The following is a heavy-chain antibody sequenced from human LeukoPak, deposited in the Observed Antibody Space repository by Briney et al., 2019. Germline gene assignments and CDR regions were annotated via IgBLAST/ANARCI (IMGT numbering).Heavy chain of an antibody. D-gene: IGHD3-10*01. Sequence: GGSLRLSCAASGFTFSSYAMSWVRQTPGKGLEWVSAISGSGGSTYYADSVKGRFTISRDNSKNTLYLQMNSLRAEDTAVYYCAKHPGVRGVTVYFDYWGQGTLVTVSS. V-gene: IGHV3-23*01. J-gene: IGHJ4*02. CDR2: ISGSGGST. CDR1: GFTFSSYA. CDR3: AKHPGVRGVTVYFDY.